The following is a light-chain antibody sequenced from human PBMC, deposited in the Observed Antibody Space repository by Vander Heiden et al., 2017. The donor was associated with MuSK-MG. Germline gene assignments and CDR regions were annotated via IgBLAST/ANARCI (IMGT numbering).Light chain of an antibody. V-gene: IGLV1-47*01. CDR2: RNS. Sequence: QSVLTQPPSASGTPGQRVTISCSGSSSKIGSNYVYWYQQHPGPAPKLLIYRNSQRPSGVPDRFSGSKSGTSASLAISGLRAEDEADYYCAAWDDSLSVVFGGGTKLTVL. J-gene: IGLJ2*01. CDR3: AAWDDSLSVV. CDR1: SSKIGSNY.